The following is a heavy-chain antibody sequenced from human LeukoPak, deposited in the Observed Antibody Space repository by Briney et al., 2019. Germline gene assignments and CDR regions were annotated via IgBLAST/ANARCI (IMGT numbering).Heavy chain of an antibody. CDR3: ARVSAAGFPFDY. V-gene: IGHV4-4*07. J-gene: IGHJ4*02. CDR1: GGSISSYC. D-gene: IGHD6-13*01. Sequence: SETLSLTCTVSGGSISSYCWSWIRQPAGKGLEWIGRVYTSGSTNYNPSLKSRVTMSVDTSKNQFSLKLSSVTAADTAVYYCARVSAAGFPFDYWGQGTLVTVSS. CDR2: VYTSGST.